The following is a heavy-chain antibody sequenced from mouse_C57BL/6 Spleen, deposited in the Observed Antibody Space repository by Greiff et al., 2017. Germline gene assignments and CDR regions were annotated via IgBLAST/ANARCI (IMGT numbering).Heavy chain of an antibody. V-gene: IGHV3-1*01. CDR3: ARENYCGSSRYFDY. CDR2: ISYSGST. CDR1: GYSITSGYD. Sequence: EVMLVESGPGMVKPSQSLSLTCTVTGYSITSGYDWHWIRHFPGNKLEWMGYISYSGSTNYNPSLKSRSSITHDTSKNHFFLKLNSVTTEDTATYYCARENYCGSSRYFDYWGQGTTRTVSS. J-gene: IGHJ2*01. D-gene: IGHD1-1*01.